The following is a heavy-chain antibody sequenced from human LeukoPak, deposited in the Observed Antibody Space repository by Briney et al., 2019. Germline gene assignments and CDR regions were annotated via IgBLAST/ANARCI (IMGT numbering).Heavy chain of an antibody. V-gene: IGHV3-7*04. Sequence: PWGSRRLSCAASGITFSRSWMSWVLQAPGKGLEWVAFIKEDGSEKYYVDSVKGRFTISRDNAENSLYLQMNSLRAEDTAVYYCARDRGGRTGLDDWGQGTVVTVSS. CDR1: GITFSRSW. D-gene: IGHD2-15*01. J-gene: IGHJ4*02. CDR2: IKEDGSEK. CDR3: ARDRGGRTGLDD.